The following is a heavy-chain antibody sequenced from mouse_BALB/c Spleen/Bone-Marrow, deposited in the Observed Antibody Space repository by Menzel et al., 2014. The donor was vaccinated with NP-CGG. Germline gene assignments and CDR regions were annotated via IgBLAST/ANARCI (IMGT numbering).Heavy chain of an antibody. V-gene: IGHV4-1*02. CDR3: ARLSYYGRFAY. CDR2: INPDSSTI. CDR1: GFDFSRYW. D-gene: IGHD1-1*01. J-gene: IGHJ3*01. Sequence: EVKLMESGGGLVQPGGSLKLSCAASGFDFSRYWMSWVRQAPGKGLEWIGEINPDSSTINYAPSLKDKFILSRDNAKNTLYLQTSKVRSDDTALYYCARLSYYGRFAYWGQGTLVTVSA.